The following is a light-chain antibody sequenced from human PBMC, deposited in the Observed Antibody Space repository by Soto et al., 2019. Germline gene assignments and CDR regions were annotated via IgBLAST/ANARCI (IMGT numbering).Light chain of an antibody. CDR1: QTIARY. CDR3: QQTYSTPRT. CDR2: VAS. J-gene: IGKJ2*01. Sequence: DIQMTQSPSSLSASAGDRVTITCRASQTIARYLYWFQQKPGKAPNLLIYVASNLQSGVPSRFSGSGSGTDFTLTIGNLQPEDFATYYCQQTYSTPRTFGQGTKLEIK. V-gene: IGKV1-39*01.